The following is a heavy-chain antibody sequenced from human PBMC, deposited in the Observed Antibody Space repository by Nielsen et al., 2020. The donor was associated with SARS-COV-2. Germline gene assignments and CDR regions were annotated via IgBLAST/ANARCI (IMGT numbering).Heavy chain of an antibody. V-gene: IGHV3-21*01. Sequence: GESLKISCAASGFTFDDYAMHWVRQAPGKGLEWVSYISSSGDYIYYTDSVKGRFTISRDNAKNSLYLQMSSLRADDTAVYYCAREVVVGAKRYFDFWGQGILVTVSS. J-gene: IGHJ4*02. CDR1: GFTFDDYA. CDR3: AREVVVGAKRYFDF. D-gene: IGHD1-26*01. CDR2: ISSSGDYI.